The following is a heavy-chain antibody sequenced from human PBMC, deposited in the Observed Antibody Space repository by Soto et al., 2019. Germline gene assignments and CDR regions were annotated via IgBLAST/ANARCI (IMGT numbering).Heavy chain of an antibody. D-gene: IGHD6-13*01. Sequence: SETLSLTCAVYGGSFSGYYWSWIRQPPGKGLEWIGEINHSGSTNYNPSLKSRVTISVDTSKNQFSLKLSSVTAADTAVYYCARGGRIFAAAGNGPFGYWGQGTLVTVSS. J-gene: IGHJ4*02. CDR2: INHSGST. V-gene: IGHV4-34*01. CDR3: ARGGRIFAAAGNGPFGY. CDR1: GGSFSGYY.